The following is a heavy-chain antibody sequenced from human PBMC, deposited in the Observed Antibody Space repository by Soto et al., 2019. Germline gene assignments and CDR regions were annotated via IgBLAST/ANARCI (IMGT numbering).Heavy chain of an antibody. Sequence: QVQLQESGPGLVKPSGTLSLTCAVSGGSISSSNWWSWVRQPPGKGLEWIGEIYHSGSTNYNPSLMSRVTISVDKSKNQFSLKLSSVTAADTAVYYCARVRVGATDRAEYFQHWGQGTLVTVSS. CDR1: GGSISSSNW. CDR3: ARVRVGATDRAEYFQH. D-gene: IGHD1-26*01. J-gene: IGHJ1*01. V-gene: IGHV4-4*02. CDR2: IYHSGST.